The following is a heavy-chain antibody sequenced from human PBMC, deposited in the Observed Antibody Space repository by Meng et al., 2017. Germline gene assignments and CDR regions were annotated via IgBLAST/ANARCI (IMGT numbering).Heavy chain of an antibody. CDR2: INPKGGDT. Sequence: ASVKVSCKASGGTFSSYALSWVRQAPGQGLEWMGRINPKGGDTHYAQKFQARVTMTGDTSISTAYMELSGLGSDETAMYYRAKDEDISAAGKLFGDYWGQGTLVTVSS. D-gene: IGHD6-25*01. CDR1: GGTFSSYA. J-gene: IGHJ4*02. V-gene: IGHV1-2*06. CDR3: AKDEDISAAGKLFGDY.